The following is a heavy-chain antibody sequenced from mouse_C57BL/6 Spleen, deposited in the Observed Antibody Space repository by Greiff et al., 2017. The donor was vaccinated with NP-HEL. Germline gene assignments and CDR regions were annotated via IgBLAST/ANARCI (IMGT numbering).Heavy chain of an antibody. CDR2: IYPGGGYT. V-gene: IGHV1-63*01. J-gene: IGHJ3*01. CDR3: ARAGTGPFAY. Sequence: VKLVESGAELVRPGTSVKMSCKASGYTFTNYWIGWAKQRPGHGLEWIGDIYPGGGYTNYNEKFKGKATLTADKSSSTAYMQFSSLTSEDSAIYYCARAGTGPFAYWGQGTLVTVSA. CDR1: GYTFTNYW. D-gene: IGHD4-1*01.